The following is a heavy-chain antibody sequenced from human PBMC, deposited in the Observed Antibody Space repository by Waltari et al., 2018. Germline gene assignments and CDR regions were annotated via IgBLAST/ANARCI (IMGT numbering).Heavy chain of an antibody. Sequence: EVQLVESGGGLVQPGRSLRLSCAASGFTFDDYAMTWVRQPPGKGLEWVSGISWKSGTVGYADSVKGRFTISRDNAKNSLYLQMNSLRAEDTALYYCAKGLIREYYYYGMDVWGQGTTVIVSS. CDR2: ISWKSGTV. CDR3: AKGLIREYYYYGMDV. D-gene: IGHD2-21*01. V-gene: IGHV3-9*01. CDR1: GFTFDDYA. J-gene: IGHJ6*02.